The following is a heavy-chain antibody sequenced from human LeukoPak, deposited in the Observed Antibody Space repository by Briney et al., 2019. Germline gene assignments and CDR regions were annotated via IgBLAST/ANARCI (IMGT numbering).Heavy chain of an antibody. D-gene: IGHD3-22*01. CDR1: GYTFTGYY. CDR2: INPNSGGT. CDR3: ARGLYYYDSRRNWFDP. J-gene: IGHJ5*02. V-gene: IGHV1-2*02. Sequence: ASVKVSCKASGYTFTGYYMHRVRQAPGQGLEWMGWINPNSGGTNYAQKFQGRVTMTRDTSISTAYMELSRLRSDDTAVYYCARGLYYYDSRRNWFDPWGQGTLVTVSS.